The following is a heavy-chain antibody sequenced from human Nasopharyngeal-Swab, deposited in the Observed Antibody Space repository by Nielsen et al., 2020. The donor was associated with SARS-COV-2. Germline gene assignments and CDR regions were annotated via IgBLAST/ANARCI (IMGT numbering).Heavy chain of an antibody. J-gene: IGHJ3*01. V-gene: IGHV3-21*01. CDR2: ISSTGDYI. CDR1: GFTFNIYT. CDR3: ARGSSVHAFDV. D-gene: IGHD3-10*01. Sequence: GGSLRLSCAASGFTFNIYTVNWVRQAPGKGLEWVSAISSTGDYIYYAASVKGRFTISRDNAKNSLYLQMNSLRAEDTAVYYCARGSSVHAFDVWGQGTEVTVSS.